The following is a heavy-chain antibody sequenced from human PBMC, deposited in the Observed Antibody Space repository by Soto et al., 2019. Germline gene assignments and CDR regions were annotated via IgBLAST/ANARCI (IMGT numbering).Heavy chain of an antibody. CDR1: GFTFSDHY. J-gene: IGHJ4*02. V-gene: IGHV3-72*01. Sequence: EVQLVESGGGLVQPGGSLRLSCAASGFTFSDHYMDWVRQAPGKGLEWVARIRKKANSYTTEYAASVKGRFTISRDDSKNSLYLQMNSLKNEDTAVYFCARGYNSGGYSYCGDYWGQGTLVTVSS. D-gene: IGHD3-22*01. CDR2: IRKKANSYTT. CDR3: ARGYNSGGYSYCGDY.